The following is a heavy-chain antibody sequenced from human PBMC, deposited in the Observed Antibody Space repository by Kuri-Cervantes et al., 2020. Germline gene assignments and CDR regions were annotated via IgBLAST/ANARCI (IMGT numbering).Heavy chain of an antibody. Sequence: GESLKISCAASGFTFSDYYMSWIRQAPGKGLEWVSYISSSGSTIYYADSVKGRFTISRDNAKNSLYLQMNSLRSDDTAVYYCARHLRRPIQLERRFGSNWFDPWGQGTLVTVSS. D-gene: IGHD1-1*01. CDR2: ISSSGSTI. V-gene: IGHV3-11*01. J-gene: IGHJ5*02. CDR3: ARHLRRPIQLERRFGSNWFDP. CDR1: GFTFSDYY.